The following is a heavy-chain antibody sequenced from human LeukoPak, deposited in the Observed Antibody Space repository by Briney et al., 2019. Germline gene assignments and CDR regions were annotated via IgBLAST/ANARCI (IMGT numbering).Heavy chain of an antibody. V-gene: IGHV4-61*08. J-gene: IGHJ4*02. D-gene: IGHD3-10*01. CDR3: AREGYGSGSFDY. CDR1: GGSISSGDYY. CDR2: IYYSGST. Sequence: SETLSLTCTVSGGSISSGDYYWSWIRQPPGKGLEWIGYIYYSGSTYYNPSLKSRVTIPVDTSKNQFSLKLSSVTAADTAVYYCAREGYGSGSFDYWGQGTLVTVSS.